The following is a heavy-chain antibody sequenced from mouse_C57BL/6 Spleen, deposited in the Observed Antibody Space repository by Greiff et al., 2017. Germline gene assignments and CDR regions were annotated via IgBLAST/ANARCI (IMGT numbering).Heavy chain of an antibody. D-gene: IGHD2-5*01. Sequence: QVQLQQSGPELVKPGASVKISCKASGYAFSSSWMNWVKQRPGEGLEWIGRIYPGDGDTNYNGKFKGKATLTADKSSSTAYMQLSSLTSEDSAVYFCARAAYYSNYAMDYWGQGTSVTVSS. J-gene: IGHJ4*01. V-gene: IGHV1-82*01. CDR3: ARAAYYSNYAMDY. CDR1: GYAFSSSW. CDR2: IYPGDGDT.